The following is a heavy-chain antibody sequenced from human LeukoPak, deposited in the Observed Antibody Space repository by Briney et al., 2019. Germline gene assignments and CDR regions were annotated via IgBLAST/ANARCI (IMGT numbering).Heavy chain of an antibody. CDR2: IIPIFGTA. J-gene: IGHJ6*02. D-gene: IGHD5-18*01. CDR3: ARTYSDTAMVIPSTLYYYYGMDV. V-gene: IGHV1-69*13. Sequence: SVKVSCKASGGTFSSYAISWARQAPGQGLEWMGGIIPIFGTANYAQKFQGRVTITADESTSTAYMELSSLRSEDTAVYYCARTYSDTAMVIPSTLYYYYGMDVWGQGTTVTVSS. CDR1: GGTFSSYA.